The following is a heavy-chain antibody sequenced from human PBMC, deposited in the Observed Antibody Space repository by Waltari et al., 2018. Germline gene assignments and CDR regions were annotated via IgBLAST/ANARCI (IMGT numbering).Heavy chain of an antibody. Sequence: QVQLVQSGAEVKKPGSSVKVSCKASGGTFSSYAISWVRQAPGQGLEWMGGIIPILGNATYEQKVQGRVTMTADESTSTADMELSSLRSEDTAVYYCARSAAAYYFDYWGQGTLVIVSS. D-gene: IGHD6-13*01. J-gene: IGHJ4*02. V-gene: IGHV1-69*13. CDR2: IIPILGNA. CDR3: ARSAAAYYFDY. CDR1: GGTFSSYA.